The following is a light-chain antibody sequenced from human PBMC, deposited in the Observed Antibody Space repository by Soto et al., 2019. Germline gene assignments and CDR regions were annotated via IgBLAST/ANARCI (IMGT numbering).Light chain of an antibody. Sequence: QSVLTQPPSASGTPGQRVTISCSGSSSNIGRNTVNWYQKLPGTAPRLLIYSDSQRPSGVPDRFSGSKSGTSASLAISGLQSEDEADYYCAAWDDSLNGPMVFGGGTKVTVL. J-gene: IGLJ3*02. V-gene: IGLV1-44*01. CDR2: SDS. CDR1: SSNIGRNT. CDR3: AAWDDSLNGPMV.